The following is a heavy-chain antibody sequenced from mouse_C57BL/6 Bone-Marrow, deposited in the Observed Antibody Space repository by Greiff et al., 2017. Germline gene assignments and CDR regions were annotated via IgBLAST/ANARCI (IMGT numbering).Heavy chain of an antibody. CDR1: GFSLTSYA. D-gene: IGHD2-5*01. CDR2: IWTGGGT. Sequence: VKLVESGPGLVAPSQSLSITCTVSGFSLTSYAISWVRQPPGKGLAWLGVIWTGGGTNYNSALKSRLSISKDNSKSQVFLKMNSLQTDDTARYYCARAYYSNYVWFAYWGQGTLVTVSA. V-gene: IGHV2-9-1*01. J-gene: IGHJ3*01. CDR3: ARAYYSNYVWFAY.